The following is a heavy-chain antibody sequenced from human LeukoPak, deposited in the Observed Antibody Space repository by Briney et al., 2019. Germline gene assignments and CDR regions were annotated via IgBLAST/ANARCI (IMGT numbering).Heavy chain of an antibody. Sequence: GGSLRLSCAASGFTFDNAWMSWVRQAPGKGLEWVGRIKSKADGGTTDHAAPVKGRFTISRDDSKNTLYLQMNSLKTEDTAVYYCTTDPHYYDSSGYFSPPLSWGQGTLVTVSS. J-gene: IGHJ4*02. CDR3: TTDPHYYDSSGYFSPPLS. CDR1: GFTFDNAW. D-gene: IGHD3-22*01. CDR2: IKSKADGGTT. V-gene: IGHV3-15*01.